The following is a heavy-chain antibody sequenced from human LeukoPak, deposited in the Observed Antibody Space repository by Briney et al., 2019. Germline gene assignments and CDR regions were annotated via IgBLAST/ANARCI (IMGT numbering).Heavy chain of an antibody. CDR3: AKARYRSGREKN. D-gene: IGHD6-19*01. CDR1: GFTVSSNY. CDR2: IYSGGST. Sequence: GGSLRLSCAASGFTVSSNYMSWVRQAPGKGLEWVSIIYSGGSTFYADSVKGRFTISSDNSKNTLYLQMNSLRAEDTAVYYCAKARYRSGREKNWGQGNLVTVSS. J-gene: IGHJ4*02. V-gene: IGHV3-53*01.